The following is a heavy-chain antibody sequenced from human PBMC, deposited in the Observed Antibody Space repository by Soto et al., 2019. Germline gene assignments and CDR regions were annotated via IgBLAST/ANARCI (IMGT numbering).Heavy chain of an antibody. CDR3: ARVGYYSAGTTFHYNGLDV. Sequence: SETLSLTCAVSGGSISSGGYSWSWIRQPPGKGLEWIGYIYHSGSTYYNPSLKSRVTISVDRSKNQFSLKLSSVTAADTAVYYCARVGYYSAGTTFHYNGLDVWGQGTTVTVSS. J-gene: IGHJ6*02. CDR1: GGSISSGGYS. D-gene: IGHD3-3*01. V-gene: IGHV4-30-2*01. CDR2: IYHSGST.